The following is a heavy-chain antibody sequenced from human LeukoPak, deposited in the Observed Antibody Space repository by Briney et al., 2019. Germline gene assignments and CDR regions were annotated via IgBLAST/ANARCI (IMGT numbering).Heavy chain of an antibody. D-gene: IGHD3-10*01. CDR1: GFTFSTYA. J-gene: IGHJ4*02. Sequence: GGSLRLSCAASGFTFSTYAMHWVRQAPGKGLEWVAVISYDGSNKYYGDSVKGRFTMSRDNSKNTLYLQMDSLRAEDTAVYYCAREAYYGSGSYNYWGQGTLVTVSS. CDR3: AREAYYGSGSYNY. V-gene: IGHV3-30-3*01. CDR2: ISYDGSNK.